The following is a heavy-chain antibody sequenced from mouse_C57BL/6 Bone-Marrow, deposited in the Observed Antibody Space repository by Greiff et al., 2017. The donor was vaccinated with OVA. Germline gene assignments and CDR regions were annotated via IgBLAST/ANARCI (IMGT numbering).Heavy chain of an antibody. CDR2: IYPSDSET. Sequence: HVQLQPPGAELVRPGSSVKLSCKASGYTFTSYWMDWVKQRPGQGLEWIGNIYPSDSETHYNQKFKDKATLNVDKSSSTAYMQLSSLTSEDSAVYYCARAYYYGSSFTSFAYWGQGTLVTVSA. CDR1: GYTFTSYW. CDR3: ARAYYYGSSFTSFAY. V-gene: IGHV1-61*01. J-gene: IGHJ3*01. D-gene: IGHD1-1*01.